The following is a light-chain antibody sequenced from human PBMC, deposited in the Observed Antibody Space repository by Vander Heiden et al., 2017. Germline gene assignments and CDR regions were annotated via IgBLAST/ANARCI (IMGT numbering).Light chain of an antibody. CDR1: QSISNW. V-gene: IGKV1-33*01. CDR3: QQYDDLPRT. Sequence: DNQMTQHPSCLSASVGDRVTITCQASQSISNWLNWYQQKPGKAPKLLIYKASNLETGVPSRFSGSGSGTDFTLTISSLQPEDIATYYCQQYDDLPRTFGQGTKLEIK. CDR2: KAS. J-gene: IGKJ2*01.